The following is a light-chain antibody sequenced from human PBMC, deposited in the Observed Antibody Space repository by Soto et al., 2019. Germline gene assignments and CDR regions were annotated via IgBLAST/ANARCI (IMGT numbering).Light chain of an antibody. Sequence: QSVLTQPPSASGTPGQRVTISCSGSSSNIGSNTVHWYQQFPGTAPKVVIYNNSQRPSGGPDRFSGSKSGTSASLAISGLQSEDEADYYCAAWDDSLNGVVFGGGTKLTVL. CDR3: AAWDDSLNGVV. V-gene: IGLV1-44*01. CDR1: SSNIGSNT. CDR2: NNS. J-gene: IGLJ2*01.